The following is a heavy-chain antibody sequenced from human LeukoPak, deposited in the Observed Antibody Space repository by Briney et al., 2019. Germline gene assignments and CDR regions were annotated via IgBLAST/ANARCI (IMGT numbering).Heavy chain of an antibody. V-gene: IGHV1-69*13. CDR2: IIPIFGSA. CDR1: GGTFSSYA. Sequence: GASVKVSCKASGGTFSSYAISWVRQTPGQGLEWMGGIIPIFGSANYAQKFQGRVTITADESTSTAYMELSSLRSEDTAVYYCAREGTGLELRDYWGQGTLVTVSS. J-gene: IGHJ4*02. D-gene: IGHD1-7*01. CDR3: AREGTGLELRDY.